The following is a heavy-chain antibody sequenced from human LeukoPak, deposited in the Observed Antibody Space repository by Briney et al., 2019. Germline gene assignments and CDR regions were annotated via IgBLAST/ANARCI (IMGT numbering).Heavy chain of an antibody. CDR2: INWNGGST. D-gene: IGHD2-15*01. J-gene: IGHJ6*03. Sequence: GGSLRLSCAASGFTFDDYGMSWVRQAPGKGLEWVSGINWNGGSTGYADSVKGRFTISRDNAKNSLYLQMNSLRAEDTAVYYCATRLGYCSGGSCYGDYYYYMDVWGKGTTVTVSS. CDR1: GFTFDDYG. V-gene: IGHV3-20*04. CDR3: ATRLGYCSGGSCYGDYYYYMDV.